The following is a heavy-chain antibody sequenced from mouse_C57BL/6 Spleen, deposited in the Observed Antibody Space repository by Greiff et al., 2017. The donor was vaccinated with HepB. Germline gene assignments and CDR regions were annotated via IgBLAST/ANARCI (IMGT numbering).Heavy chain of an antibody. CDR1: GFTFSNYW. Sequence: EVKLVESGGGLVQPGGSMKLSCVASGFTFSNYWMNWVRQSPEKGLEWVAQIRLKSDNYATHYAESVKGRFTISRDDSKSSVYLQMNNLRAEDTGIYYCTYYYGSRKDYWGQGTTLTVSS. CDR3: TYYYGSRKDY. J-gene: IGHJ2*01. CDR2: IRLKSDNYAT. V-gene: IGHV6-3*01. D-gene: IGHD1-1*01.